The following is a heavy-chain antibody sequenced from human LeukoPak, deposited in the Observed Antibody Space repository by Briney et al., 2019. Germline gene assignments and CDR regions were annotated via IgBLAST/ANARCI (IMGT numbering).Heavy chain of an antibody. D-gene: IGHD4-17*01. CDR2: ISAYNGNT. J-gene: IGHJ3*02. CDR3: ARLDYGDYKDAFDI. Sequence: ASVKVSCKASGYTFTSYGISWVRQAPGQGLEWMGWISAYNGNTNYAQKLQGRVTMTTDTSTSTAYMELSSLRSEDTAVYYCARLDYGDYKDAFDIWGQGTMVTVSS. V-gene: IGHV1-18*01. CDR1: GYTFTSYG.